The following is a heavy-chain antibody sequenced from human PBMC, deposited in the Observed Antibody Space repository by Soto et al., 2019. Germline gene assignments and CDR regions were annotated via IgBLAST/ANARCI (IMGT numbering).Heavy chain of an antibody. CDR3: AKNIMGYYLDY. Sequence: EVQVLESGGALVQPGGSLRLSCAASGFTFSNYAMSWVRQAPGKGLEWVSSISGSGGTTYYADSVKGRLTLSRDNSKNTLYLQMNSLRVEDTAVYYCAKNIMGYYLDYWGQGTLVTVSS. D-gene: IGHD3-10*01. J-gene: IGHJ4*02. V-gene: IGHV3-23*01. CDR2: ISGSGGTT. CDR1: GFTFSNYA.